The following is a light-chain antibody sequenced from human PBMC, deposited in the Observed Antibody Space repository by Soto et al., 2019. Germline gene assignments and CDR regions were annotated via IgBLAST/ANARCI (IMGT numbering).Light chain of an antibody. CDR2: DAS. V-gene: IGKV1-33*01. Sequence: DIQMTQSPSSLSASVGDRVTITCQASQNINNYLNWYEQKPGRAPKLLIYDASNLGAGVPSRFRGSGSGTDFTFTISRLQPEDIATYYCQQYENLPTFGQGTRRRL. J-gene: IGKJ5*01. CDR3: QQYENLPT. CDR1: QNINNY.